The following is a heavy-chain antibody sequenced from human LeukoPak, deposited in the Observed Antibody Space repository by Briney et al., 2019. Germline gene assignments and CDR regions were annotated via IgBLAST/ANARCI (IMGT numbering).Heavy chain of an antibody. CDR1: GFTFSSYS. V-gene: IGHV3-21*01. CDR3: ARDYYDSSGYYVEKRFDY. J-gene: IGHJ4*02. Sequence: GGSLRLSCAASGFTFSSYSMNWVCQAPGKRLEWVSYIGSSSSYIYYADSVKGRFTISRDNAKKSLYLQMNSLRAEDTAVYYCARDYYDSSGYYVEKRFDYWGQGTLVTVSS. D-gene: IGHD3-22*01. CDR2: IGSSSSYI.